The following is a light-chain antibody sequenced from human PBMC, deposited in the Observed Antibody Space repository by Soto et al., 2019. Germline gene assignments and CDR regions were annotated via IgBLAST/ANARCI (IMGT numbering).Light chain of an antibody. Sequence: QSALTHPASVSGSTGQSITISCTGTSREVGGYNYVSWNQQHPGKAPKLMISDVSDRPSEGSNRFSGSKSCNTASLTISGLHAEDEADYYCSSYSISDTPDVCGTVTKVTVL. J-gene: IGLJ1*01. CDR1: SREVGGYNY. CDR2: DVS. V-gene: IGLV2-14*03. CDR3: SSYSISDTPDV.